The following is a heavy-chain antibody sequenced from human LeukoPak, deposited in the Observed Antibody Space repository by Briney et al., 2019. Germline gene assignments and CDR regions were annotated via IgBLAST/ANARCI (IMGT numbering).Heavy chain of an antibody. V-gene: IGHV3-30*01. Sequence: GGSLRLSCAASGFTFSSYAMHWVRQAPGKGLEWVAVISYDGSNKYYADSVKGRFTISRDSSKNTLYLQMNSLRAEDTAVYYCARDPSSSWPDYWGQGTLVTVSS. D-gene: IGHD6-13*01. CDR2: ISYDGSNK. CDR1: GFTFSSYA. CDR3: ARDPSSSWPDY. J-gene: IGHJ4*02.